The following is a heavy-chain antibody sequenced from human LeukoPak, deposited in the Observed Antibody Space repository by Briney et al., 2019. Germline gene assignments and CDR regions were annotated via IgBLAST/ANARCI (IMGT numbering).Heavy chain of an antibody. D-gene: IGHD1-1*01. CDR3: ARVIRGTTGTIDY. CDR1: GDSVSSNSAA. V-gene: IGHV6-1*01. Sequence: SQTLSLTCAISGDSVSSNSAAWDGIRQSPSRGLEWLGRTYYRSKWYNAYAVSVKSRITINPDTSKNQFSLQLNSVTPEDTAVYYCARVIRGTTGTIDYWGQGTLVTVSS. CDR2: TYYRSKWYN. J-gene: IGHJ4*02.